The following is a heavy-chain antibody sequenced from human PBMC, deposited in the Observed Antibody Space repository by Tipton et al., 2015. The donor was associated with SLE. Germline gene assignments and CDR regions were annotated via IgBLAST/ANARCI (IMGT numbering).Heavy chain of an antibody. Sequence: SLRLSCVASGFDFNNHAIHWVRQAPGKGLEYVSAISPHGGGTYYVDSVKGRFILSRDDSKNTVYLQMSGLRNGDMAVYYCARRAIGVSGYPDYWGQGTLVTVSS. J-gene: IGHJ4*02. D-gene: IGHD5-12*01. V-gene: IGHV3-64*02. CDR2: ISPHGGGT. CDR3: ARRAIGVSGYPDY. CDR1: GFDFNNHA.